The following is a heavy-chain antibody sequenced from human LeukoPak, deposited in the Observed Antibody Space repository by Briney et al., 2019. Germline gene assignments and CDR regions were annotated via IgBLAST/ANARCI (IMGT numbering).Heavy chain of an antibody. V-gene: IGHV4-34*01. CDR2: MNHSGST. CDR3: ARRGYDILTGSYYFDY. J-gene: IGHJ4*02. Sequence: PSETLSLTCAVYGGSFSGYYWSWIRQPPGKGLEWIGEMNHSGSTNYNPSLKSRVTISVDTSKNQFSLRLTSVTAADTAVYYCARRGYDILTGSYYFDYWGQGTLVTVSS. CDR1: GGSFSGYY. D-gene: IGHD3-9*01.